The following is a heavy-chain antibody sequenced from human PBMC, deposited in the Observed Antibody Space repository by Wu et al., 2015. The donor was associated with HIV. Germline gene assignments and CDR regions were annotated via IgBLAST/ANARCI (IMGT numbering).Heavy chain of an antibody. CDR3: ARQRAYTSGWYIYDY. CDR2: MNPKTGNT. Sequence: QVQLVQSGAEVKKPGASVKVSCTASGYTFSSYDINWVRQATGQGLEWMGWMNPKTGNTGQAQKFQGRVTLTRNTSIRTAYMGLSSLRPEDTAVYYCARQRAYTSGWYIYDYWGQGTLVTVSS. CDR1: GYTFSSYD. V-gene: IGHV1-8*01. J-gene: IGHJ4*02. D-gene: IGHD6-19*01.